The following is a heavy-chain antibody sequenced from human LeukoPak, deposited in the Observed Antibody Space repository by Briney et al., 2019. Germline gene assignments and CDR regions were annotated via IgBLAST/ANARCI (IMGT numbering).Heavy chain of an antibody. V-gene: IGHV3-7*03. CDR2: INHNGNVN. D-gene: IGHD1-26*01. J-gene: IGHJ6*02. CDR1: GFTFSSYW. CDR3: ARDFSATAGLDV. Sequence: GGSLRLSCAASGFTFSSYWMNWARQAPGKGLEWVASINHNGNVNYYVDSAKGRFTISRDNSKNSLYLQMNSLRADDTAVYYCARDFSATAGLDVWGQGTTVTVSS.